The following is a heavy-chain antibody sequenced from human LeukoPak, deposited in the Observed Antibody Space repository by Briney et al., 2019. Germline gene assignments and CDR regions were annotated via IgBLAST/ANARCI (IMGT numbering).Heavy chain of an antibody. J-gene: IGHJ2*01. CDR3: AKGIAADADWYFDL. D-gene: IGHD6-13*01. Sequence: PGTSLRLSCAASGFTFNNYAMSWVRQVPGKGLEWLSTISGSGGTTYRADSVKGRIAISRDNSKDSLYLRMSSLRAGDTATYYCAKGIAADADWYFDLWGRGTLVIVSS. CDR1: GFTFNNYA. CDR2: ISGSGGTT. V-gene: IGHV3-23*01.